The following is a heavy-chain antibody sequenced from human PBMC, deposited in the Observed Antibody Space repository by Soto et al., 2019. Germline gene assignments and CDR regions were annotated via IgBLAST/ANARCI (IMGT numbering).Heavy chain of an antibody. CDR1: GGSIGGDD. CDR3: ARDLWGYCGTDCYPLDV. V-gene: IGHV4-59*01. D-gene: IGHD2-21*02. J-gene: IGHJ6*02. Sequence: SGTVSVTCTVSGGSIGGDDWSWIRQPRGKGLEWIGYMYNTGSTVYNPSFKSRVTISVDTSKNQFSLKLNSVTAADTAVYYCARDLWGYCGTDCYPLDVWGQGTTVTVS. CDR2: MYNTGST.